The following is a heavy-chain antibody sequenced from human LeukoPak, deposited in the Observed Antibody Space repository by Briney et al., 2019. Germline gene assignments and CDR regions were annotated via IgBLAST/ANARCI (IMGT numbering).Heavy chain of an antibody. CDR3: ARGDGDYDWYFDL. D-gene: IGHD4-17*01. V-gene: IGHV3-21*01. CDR2: ISSSSSYI. CDR1: GFTFSSYS. J-gene: IGHJ2*01. Sequence: TGGSLRLSCAASGFTFSSYSMNWVRQAPGKGLEWVSSISSSSSYIYYADSVKGRFTISRDNAKNSLYLQMNSLRAEDTAVCYCARGDGDYDWYFDLWGRGTLVTVYS.